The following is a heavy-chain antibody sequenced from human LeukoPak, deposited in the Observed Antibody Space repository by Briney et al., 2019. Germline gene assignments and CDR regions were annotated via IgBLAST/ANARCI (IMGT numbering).Heavy chain of an antibody. CDR1: GFTFSSYW. CDR2: INSDGSST. D-gene: IGHD3-10*01. J-gene: IGHJ5*02. Sequence: GGSLRLSCAASGFTFSSYWMHWVRQAPGKGLVWVSRINSDGSSTNYADSVKGRFTISRDNAKNTLYLQMNSLRAEDTAVYYCARPITMVRGVIIPGWFDPWGQGTLVTVSS. V-gene: IGHV3-74*01. CDR3: ARPITMVRGVIIPGWFDP.